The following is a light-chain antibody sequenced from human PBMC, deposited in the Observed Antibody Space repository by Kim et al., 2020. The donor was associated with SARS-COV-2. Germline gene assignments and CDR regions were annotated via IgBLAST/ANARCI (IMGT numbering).Light chain of an antibody. Sequence: DIQMTQSPSSVSASVGDRVTITCRASQYISRWLAWYQQKPGKAPKLLIYAASSFQSGVPSRFSGSTSGTDFTLTISGLQPEDVATYYCQQANSFPLTFGAGPRWIS. CDR2: AAS. V-gene: IGKV1-12*01. J-gene: IGKJ4*01. CDR3: QQANSFPLT. CDR1: QYISRW.